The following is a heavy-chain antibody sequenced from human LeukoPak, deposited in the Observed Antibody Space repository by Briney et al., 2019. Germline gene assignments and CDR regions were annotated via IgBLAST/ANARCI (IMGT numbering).Heavy chain of an antibody. J-gene: IGHJ3*02. CDR2: INHSGST. D-gene: IGHD2/OR15-2a*01. Sequence: SETLSLTCTVSGYSISSGYYWGWIRQPPGKGLEWIGEINHSGSTNYNPSLKSRVTISVDTSKNQFSLKLSSVTAADTAVYYCARGFAGPVLRTNAFDIWGQGTMVTVSS. V-gene: IGHV4-38-2*02. CDR3: ARGFAGPVLRTNAFDI. CDR1: GYSISSGYY.